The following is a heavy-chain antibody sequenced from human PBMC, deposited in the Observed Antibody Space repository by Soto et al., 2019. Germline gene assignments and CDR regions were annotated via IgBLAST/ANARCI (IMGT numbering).Heavy chain of an antibody. CDR2: ISGYNGNT. J-gene: IGHJ5*02. Sequence: QVQLVQSGAEVNKPGASVKVACKASGYIFANYGITWVRQAPGQGLEWMGWISGYNGNTKYAQNLQGRVTMTSDTSTTKAYMELRNLRSDDTAVYYCARDEVPAANWLDRWGQGTLVTVSS. CDR3: ARDEVPAANWLDR. CDR1: GYIFANYG. V-gene: IGHV1-18*01. D-gene: IGHD2-2*01.